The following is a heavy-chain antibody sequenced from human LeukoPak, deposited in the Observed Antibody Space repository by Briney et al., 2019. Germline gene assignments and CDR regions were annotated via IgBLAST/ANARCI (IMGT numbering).Heavy chain of an antibody. CDR2: MNPNSGNT. Sequence: ASVMVSCKASGYTFTSYDINWVRQATGQGLEWMGWMNPNSGNTGYAQKFQGRVTMTRNTSISTAYMELSSLRSEDTAVYYCAREGPTENQYYYYYYYMDVWGKGTTVTVSS. D-gene: IGHD1-14*01. J-gene: IGHJ6*03. CDR1: GYTFTSYD. V-gene: IGHV1-8*01. CDR3: AREGPTENQYYYYYYYMDV.